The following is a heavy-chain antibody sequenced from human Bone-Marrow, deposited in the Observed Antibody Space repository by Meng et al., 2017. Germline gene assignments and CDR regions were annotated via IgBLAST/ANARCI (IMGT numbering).Heavy chain of an antibody. V-gene: IGHV1-2*06. D-gene: IGHD3-9*01. CDR2: INPKGGGT. J-gene: IGHJ4*02. Sequence: VQRAQYGAEVNTPVVTFNVSCKVSGYIFSTNNVNYVGDCPGQGLACMGRINPKGGGTNCAQKFKGRVTMTSDTSISTAYMEMSRLRSDDTAVYYCARATYDLLTGYSRLFDYWGQGTLVTVSS. CDR3: ARATYDLLTGYSRLFDY. CDR1: GYIFSTNN.